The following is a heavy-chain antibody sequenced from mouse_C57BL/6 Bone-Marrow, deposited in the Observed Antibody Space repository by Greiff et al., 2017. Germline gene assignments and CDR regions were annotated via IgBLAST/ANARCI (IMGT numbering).Heavy chain of an antibody. CDR3: ARLLPSDV. J-gene: IGHJ1*03. D-gene: IGHD2-3*01. CDR1: GFNIKDYY. Sequence: EVKLQESGAELVKPGASVKLSCTASGFNIKDYYMPWVNQRTEQGLEWIGRIDPEDGDTKYAPKFQGKAPISADTSSNTVYLQLSSLTAEDTCVYYGARLLPSDVWGTGTTVTVSS. V-gene: IGHV14-2*01. CDR2: IDPEDGDT.